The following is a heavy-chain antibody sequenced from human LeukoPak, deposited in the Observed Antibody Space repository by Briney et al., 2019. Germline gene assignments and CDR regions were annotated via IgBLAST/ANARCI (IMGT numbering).Heavy chain of an antibody. CDR3: ARVQPGGWLVPFDY. J-gene: IGHJ4*02. CDR2: INPNSGGT. V-gene: IGHV1-2*02. CDR1: GYTFTGYY. D-gene: IGHD6-19*01. Sequence: ASVKVSCKASGYTFTGYYMHWVRQAPGQGLEWMGWINPNSGGTNYAQKFQGRVTMTRDTSISTAYMELSRLRSDDTAVYYCARVQPGGWLVPFDYWGQGTLVTVSS.